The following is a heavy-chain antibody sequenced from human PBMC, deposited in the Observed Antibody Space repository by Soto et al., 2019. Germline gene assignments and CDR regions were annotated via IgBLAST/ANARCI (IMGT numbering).Heavy chain of an antibody. CDR1: GFTVSSNY. D-gene: IGHD3-22*01. CDR2: IYSGGST. J-gene: IGHJ6*02. Sequence: GGSLRLSCAASGFTVSSNYMSWVRQAPGKGLEWVSVIYSGGSTYYADSVKGRFTISRDNSKNTLHLQMNSLRAEDTAVYYCAREGALYDSSGYYSYYGMDVWGQGTTVTVSS. V-gene: IGHV3-53*01. CDR3: AREGALYDSSGYYSYYGMDV.